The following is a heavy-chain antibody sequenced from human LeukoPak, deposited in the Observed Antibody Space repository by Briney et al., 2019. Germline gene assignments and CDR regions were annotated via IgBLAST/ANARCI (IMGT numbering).Heavy chain of an antibody. J-gene: IGHJ4*02. D-gene: IGHD2-2*01. CDR2: MNPNSANT. Sequence: ASVKVSCKASGYTFTSYDINWVRRATGQGLEWMGWMNPNSANTGYAQKFQGRVTITRNTSISTAYMELSSLRSEDTAVYYCATGNSSTSSDFDYWGQGTLVTVSS. V-gene: IGHV1-8*03. CDR1: GYTFTSYD. CDR3: ATGNSSTSSDFDY.